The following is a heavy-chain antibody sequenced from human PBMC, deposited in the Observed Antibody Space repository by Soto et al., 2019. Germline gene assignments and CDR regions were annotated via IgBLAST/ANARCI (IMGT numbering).Heavy chain of an antibody. CDR3: AKMVVAGTGWFDP. Sequence: EVQLVESGGGLVRPGRSLRLSCAASGFSLDDYAMHWVRQAPGKGLEWVSGISWDSGGIGYADSVKGRFTISRDNAKNSLYLEMNSLRAEDTALYYCAKMVVAGTGWFDPWGQGTLVTVSS. CDR1: GFSLDDYA. CDR2: ISWDSGGI. D-gene: IGHD6-19*01. J-gene: IGHJ5*02. V-gene: IGHV3-9*01.